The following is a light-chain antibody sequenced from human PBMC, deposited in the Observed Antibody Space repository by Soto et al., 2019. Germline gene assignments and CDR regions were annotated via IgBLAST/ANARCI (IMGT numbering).Light chain of an antibody. CDR3: QQYNNWPPGT. CDR1: QTVRNNY. CDR2: DAS. J-gene: IGKJ1*01. V-gene: IGKV3-20*01. Sequence: EIVMTQSPGTLSLSPGERATLSCRASQTVRNNYLAWYQQKPGQAPRLLIYDASSRATGIPDRFSGGGSGTDFTLTISRLEPEDFAVYYCQQYNNWPPGTFGRGTKVDI.